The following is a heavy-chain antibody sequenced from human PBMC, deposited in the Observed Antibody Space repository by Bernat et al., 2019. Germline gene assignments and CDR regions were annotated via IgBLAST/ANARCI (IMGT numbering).Heavy chain of an antibody. CDR2: ISGSGGST. D-gene: IGHD3-3*01. CDR3: AKGSEYDFWSGYYRGADAFDI. CDR1: GFTFSSYA. J-gene: IGHJ3*02. Sequence: EVQLLESGGGLVQPGGSLRLSCAASGFTFSSYAMSWVRQAPGKGLEWVSAISGSGGSTYYADSVKGRFTISRDNSKNTLYLQMNSLRAEDTAVYYCAKGSEYDFWSGYYRGADAFDIRGQGTMVTVSS. V-gene: IGHV3-23*01.